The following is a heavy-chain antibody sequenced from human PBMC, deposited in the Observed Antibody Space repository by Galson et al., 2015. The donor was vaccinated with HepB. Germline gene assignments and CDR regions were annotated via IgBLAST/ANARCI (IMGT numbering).Heavy chain of an antibody. J-gene: IGHJ6*02. CDR2: IWFDGSKT. V-gene: IGHV3-33*03. CDR3: ATLHCSGGSCYSSAFYVMDV. D-gene: IGHD2-15*01. CDR1: GFTFSSYG. Sequence: SLRLSCAASGFTFSSYGMHWVRQAPGKGLEWVAVIWFDGSKTYYVDSVKDRFTISRDNAKNSLYLQMNSLRAEDTAVYYCATLHCSGGSCYSSAFYVMDVWGQGTTVTVSS.